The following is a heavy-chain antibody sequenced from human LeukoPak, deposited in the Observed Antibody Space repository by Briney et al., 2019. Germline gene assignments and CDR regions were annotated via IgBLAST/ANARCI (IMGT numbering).Heavy chain of an antibody. CDR1: GYTFTSYD. Sequence: ASVKVSCKASGYTFTSYDINWLRQATEQGLEWMGWMNPNSGNTGYAQKFQGRVTITRNTSISTAYMELSSLRSEDTAVYYCARGPRSPAAIANWFDPWGQGTLVTVSS. CDR3: ARGPRSPAAIANWFDP. V-gene: IGHV1-8*03. J-gene: IGHJ5*02. CDR2: MNPNSGNT. D-gene: IGHD2-2*01.